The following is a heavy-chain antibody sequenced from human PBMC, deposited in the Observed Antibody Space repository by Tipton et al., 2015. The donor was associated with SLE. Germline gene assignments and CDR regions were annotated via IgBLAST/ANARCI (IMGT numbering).Heavy chain of an antibody. Sequence: TLSLTCTVSGGSISSHYWCWIRQSPGKGLEWIGYIYYSGSTNYNPSLKSRVTISVDTSKNEFSLKLSSVTAADTAVYYCARSSATGFYYMDVWGKGTTVTVSS. J-gene: IGHJ6*03. V-gene: IGHV4-59*11. CDR1: GGSISSHY. CDR2: IYYSGST. D-gene: IGHD3-10*01. CDR3: ARSSATGFYYMDV.